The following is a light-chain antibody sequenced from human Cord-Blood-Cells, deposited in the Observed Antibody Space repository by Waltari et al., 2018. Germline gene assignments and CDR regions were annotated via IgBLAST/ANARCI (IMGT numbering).Light chain of an antibody. V-gene: IGKV3-15*01. J-gene: IGKJ3*01. Sequence: EIVMTQSPATLSVPPGESATLSCRASQSVSSNLAWYQQKPGQAPRLLIYGASTRATGIPARFSGSGSGTEFTLTISSLQSEDFAVYYCHQYNNWPFTFGPGTKVDIK. CDR3: HQYNNWPFT. CDR2: GAS. CDR1: QSVSSN.